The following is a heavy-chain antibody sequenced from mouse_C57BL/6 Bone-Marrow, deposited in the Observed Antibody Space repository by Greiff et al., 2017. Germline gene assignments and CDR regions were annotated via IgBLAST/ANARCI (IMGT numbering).Heavy chain of an antibody. Sequence: VMLVESGPGLVAPSQSLSITCTVSGFSLTSYGVHWVRQPPGKGLEWLVVIWSDGSTTYNSALKSRLSISKDNSKNQVFLKMNSLQTDDTAMYYCARHGLGHWYFDVWGTGTTVTVSS. V-gene: IGHV2-6-1*01. D-gene: IGHD4-1*01. CDR1: GFSLTSYG. CDR2: IWSDGST. J-gene: IGHJ1*03. CDR3: ARHGLGHWYFDV.